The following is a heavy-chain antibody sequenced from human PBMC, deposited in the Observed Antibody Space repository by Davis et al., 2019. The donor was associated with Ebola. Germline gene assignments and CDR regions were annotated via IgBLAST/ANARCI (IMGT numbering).Heavy chain of an antibody. J-gene: IGHJ4*02. CDR1: GFTFSSYW. V-gene: IGHV3-7*03. CDR2: IKQDESEK. CDR3: ARDFPEIVGAIFSDYYFDY. Sequence: GESLKISCAASGFTFSSYWMSWVRQAPGKGLEWVANIKQDESEKYYVDSVKGRFTISRDNAKNSLYLQMNSLRAEDTAVYYCARDFPEIVGAIFSDYYFDYWGQGTLVTVSS. D-gene: IGHD1-26*01.